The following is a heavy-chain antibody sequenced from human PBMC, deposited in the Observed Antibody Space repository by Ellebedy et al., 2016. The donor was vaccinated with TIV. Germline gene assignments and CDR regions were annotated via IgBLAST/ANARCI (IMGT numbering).Heavy chain of an antibody. CDR1: GYSFSSYW. D-gene: IGHD6-13*01. CDR2: IYPGDSDT. V-gene: IGHV5-51*01. J-gene: IGHJ4*02. Sequence: GESLKISCKGSGYSFSSYWIGWVRQMPGKGLEWTGIIYPGDSDTRYSPPFLGQVTISANKSISTAYLQWSSLGASDTAMYYCARRAYTSSSHGIDYWGQGTLVTVSS. CDR3: ARRAYTSSSHGIDY.